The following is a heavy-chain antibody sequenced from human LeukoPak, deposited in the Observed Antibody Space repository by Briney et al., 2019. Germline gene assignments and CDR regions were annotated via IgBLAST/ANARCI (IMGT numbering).Heavy chain of an antibody. CDR2: ISTSGGST. CDR1: GFILSSYA. V-gene: IGHV3-23*01. CDR3: AERGWDLVVY. Sequence: GGSLRLSCAASGFILSSYAMSWVRQAPGKGLEWVSAISTSGGSTYYADSVKGRFTISRDNSKNTLYLQMNSLRAEDTAVYYCAERGWDLVVYWGQGTLVTVSS. J-gene: IGHJ4*02. D-gene: IGHD1-26*01.